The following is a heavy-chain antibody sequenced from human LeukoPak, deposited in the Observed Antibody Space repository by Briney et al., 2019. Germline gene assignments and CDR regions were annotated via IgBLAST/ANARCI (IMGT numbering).Heavy chain of an antibody. CDR2: ISPTGSTT. CDR3: AKDSGSAAAGAFDP. CDR1: GFSFSGHW. J-gene: IGHJ5*02. Sequence: GGSLRLSCTASGFSFSGHWMHWARQLPGKGLVWVSRISPTGSTTSYADSVKGRFTVSRDNAKNSLYLQMNSLRAEDTALYYCAKDSGSAAAGAFDPWGQGTLVTVSS. D-gene: IGHD6-13*01. V-gene: IGHV3-74*01.